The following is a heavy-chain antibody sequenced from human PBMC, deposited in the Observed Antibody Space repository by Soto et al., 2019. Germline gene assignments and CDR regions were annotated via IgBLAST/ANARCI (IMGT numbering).Heavy chain of an antibody. D-gene: IGHD5-18*01. Sequence: QVQLQESGPGLVKPSETLSLTCTVSGGSISSYYWSWIRQPPGKGLEWIGYIYYSGSTNYNPSLKSRVTISVDTSKNQFSLKLSSVTAADTAVYYCARVHVDTARGTGFDYWGQGTLVTVSS. V-gene: IGHV4-59*01. CDR1: GGSISSYY. CDR3: ARVHVDTARGTGFDY. J-gene: IGHJ4*02. CDR2: IYYSGST.